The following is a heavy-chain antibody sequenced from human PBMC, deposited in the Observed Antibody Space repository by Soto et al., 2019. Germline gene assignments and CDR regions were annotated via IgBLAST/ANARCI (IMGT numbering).Heavy chain of an antibody. CDR2: IIPIFGTA. CDR1: GGTFSSYA. CDR3: VRQGFGALHGLVDV. D-gene: IGHD3-10*01. J-gene: IGHJ6*02. V-gene: IGHV1-69*13. Sequence: SVTVSCKASGGTFSSYAISWVRQALGQGLEWMGGIIPIFGTANYAQKFQGRVTITADESTSTAYMELSSLRSEDTAVYYCVRQGFGALHGLVDVWGQGTTVTVSS.